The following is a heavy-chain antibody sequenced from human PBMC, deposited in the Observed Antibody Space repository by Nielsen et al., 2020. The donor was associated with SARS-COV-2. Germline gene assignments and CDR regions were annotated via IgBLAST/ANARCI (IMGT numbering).Heavy chain of an antibody. CDR3: AHRRATMVRGPYFDY. V-gene: IGHV2-5*02. CDR2: IYWDDDE. J-gene: IGHJ4*02. D-gene: IGHD3-10*01. Sequence: SGPTLVKPTQTLTLTCTFSGLSLSTSGVGVGWIRQPPGKALEWLALIYWDDDERYSPSLRNRLTITKDTSKNQVVLTMTNMDPVDTATYYCAHRRATMVRGPYFDYWGQGTLVTVSS. CDR1: GLSLSTSGVG.